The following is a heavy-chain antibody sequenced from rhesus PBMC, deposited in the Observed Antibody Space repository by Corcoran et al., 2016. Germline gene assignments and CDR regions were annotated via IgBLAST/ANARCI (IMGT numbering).Heavy chain of an antibody. D-gene: IGHD5-12*01. J-gene: IGHJ2*01. Sequence: QVQLQQWGEGLVKPSETLSLTCAVYGGSISGYYYWSWIRQPPGKGLEWIGYIYGNSASTNYNPALKNRVTISKATSKNQFSLKLSSVTAADTAVYYCARVFSGYSYSSDWYFDLWGPGTPITISS. CDR3: ARVFSGYSYSSDWYFDL. CDR1: GGSISGYYY. V-gene: IGHV4-73*01. CDR2: IYGNSAST.